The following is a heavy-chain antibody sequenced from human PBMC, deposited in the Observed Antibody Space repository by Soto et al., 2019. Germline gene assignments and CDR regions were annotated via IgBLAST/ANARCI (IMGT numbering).Heavy chain of an antibody. V-gene: IGHV3-30*18. D-gene: IGHD6-13*01. CDR2: ISYEGSSK. CDR1: GFTFRTSG. Sequence: QVQLVESGGGVVQPGRSLRLSCAASGFTFRTSGMHWVRQAPGKGLEWVGFISYEGSSKYYADSVKGRFTIARDNSKNTLYLQMSSRRGEDTAVYYCAKEIAVAGDPFYYFGLDVWGQGNTVTVSS. CDR3: AKEIAVAGDPFYYFGLDV. J-gene: IGHJ6*02.